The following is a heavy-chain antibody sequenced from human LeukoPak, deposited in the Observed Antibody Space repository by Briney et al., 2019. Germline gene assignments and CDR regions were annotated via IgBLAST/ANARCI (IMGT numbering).Heavy chain of an antibody. Sequence: GGSLRLSCAASGFTFSSYSMNWVRQAPGKGLEWVSSISSSDRYIYYADSVKGRFTISRDNAKNSLYLQMNSLRAEDTAVYYCARDHDSSSWYNWFDPWGQGTLVTVSS. D-gene: IGHD6-13*01. CDR1: GFTFSSYS. J-gene: IGHJ5*02. CDR3: ARDHDSSSWYNWFDP. CDR2: ISSSDRYI. V-gene: IGHV3-21*01.